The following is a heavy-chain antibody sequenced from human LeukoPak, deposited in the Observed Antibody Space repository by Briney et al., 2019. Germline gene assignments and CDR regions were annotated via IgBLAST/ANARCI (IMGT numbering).Heavy chain of an antibody. CDR3: ARDLLLWFGELSGDSDY. Sequence: GGSLRLSCSASGFTYSNYAMHWVRQAPGEGLEYVSAMSSNGGSTNYADSVTGRFTISRDNSKNTLYLQMSSLRAEDTAVYYCARDLLLWFGELSGDSDYWGQGTLVTVSS. D-gene: IGHD3-10*01. CDR2: MSSNGGST. CDR1: GFTYSNYA. V-gene: IGHV3-64D*06. J-gene: IGHJ4*02.